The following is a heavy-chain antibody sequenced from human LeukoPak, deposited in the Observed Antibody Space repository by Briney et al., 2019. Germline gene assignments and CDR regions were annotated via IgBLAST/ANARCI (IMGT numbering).Heavy chain of an antibody. Sequence: GGSLRLSCAASGFTFSSYSMNWVRQAPGKGLEWVSYISSSSSTIYYADSVKGRFTIPRDNAKNSLYLQTNSLRAEDTAVYYCARAPPIVVVPAAIGAVPYYYMDVWGKGTTVTVSS. CDR1: GFTFSSYS. CDR3: ARAPPIVVVPAAIGAVPYYYMDV. CDR2: ISSSSSTI. D-gene: IGHD2-2*02. V-gene: IGHV3-48*01. J-gene: IGHJ6*03.